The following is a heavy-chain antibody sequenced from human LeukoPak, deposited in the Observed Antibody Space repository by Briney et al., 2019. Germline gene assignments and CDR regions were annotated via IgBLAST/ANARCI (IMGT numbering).Heavy chain of an antibody. D-gene: IGHD5-18*01. J-gene: IGHJ4*02. CDR3: ARDRTAMAREPVYFDY. V-gene: IGHV4-38-2*02. CDR1: GYSISSGYY. CDR2: IYHSGST. Sequence: PSETLSLTCAVSGYSISSGYYWGWIRQPPGKGLEWIGSIYHSGSTYYNPSLKSRVTISVDTSKNQFSLKLSSVTAADTAVYYCARDRTAMAREPVYFDYWGQGTLVTV.